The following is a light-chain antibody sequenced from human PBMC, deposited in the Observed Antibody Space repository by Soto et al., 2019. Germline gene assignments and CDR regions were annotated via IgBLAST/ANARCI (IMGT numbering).Light chain of an antibody. CDR2: EGS. J-gene: IGLJ1*01. CDR1: SSDVGSYNL. CDR3: CSYAGSSNV. Sequence: QSALTQPASVSGSPGQSITISCTGTSSDVGSYNLVSWYQQHPGKAPKLMIYEGSKRTSGVSNRFSGSKSGNTASLTISGLKAEDEADYYCCSYAGSSNVFGTGTKLTVL. V-gene: IGLV2-23*03.